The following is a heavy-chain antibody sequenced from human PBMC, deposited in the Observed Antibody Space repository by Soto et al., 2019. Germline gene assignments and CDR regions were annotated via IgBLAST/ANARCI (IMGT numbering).Heavy chain of an antibody. CDR3: ASRGANYHYYYMDV. CDR2: IYYSGRT. V-gene: IGHV4-59*01. J-gene: IGHJ6*03. D-gene: IGHD1-26*01. Sequence: QVQLQESGPGLVQPAETLSLTCTVSGGSISRYYWSWIRQPPGKGLEWIGYIYYSGRTNYNPSLKSRVTICVDTSKNQFSLKLSSVTAADTAAYYCASRGANYHYYYMDVWGKGTTVTVSS. CDR1: GGSISRYY.